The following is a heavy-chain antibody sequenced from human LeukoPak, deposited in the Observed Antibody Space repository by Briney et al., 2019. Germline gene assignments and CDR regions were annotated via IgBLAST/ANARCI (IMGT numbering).Heavy chain of an antibody. CDR1: GFTFSSYG. J-gene: IGHJ4*02. CDR3: AKSSGLLPMY. V-gene: IGHV3-30*18. D-gene: IGHD3-22*01. CDR2: ISYDGSNK. Sequence: PGGSLRLSCAASGFTFSSYGMHWVRQAPGKGLEWVAVISYDGSNKYYADSVKGRFTISRDNSKNTLYLQMNSLRAEDTAVYYCAKSSGLLPMYWGQGTLVTVSS.